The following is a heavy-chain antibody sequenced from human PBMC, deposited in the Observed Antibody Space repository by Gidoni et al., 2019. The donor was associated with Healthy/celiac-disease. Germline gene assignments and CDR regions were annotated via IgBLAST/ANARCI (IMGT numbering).Heavy chain of an antibody. D-gene: IGHD4-17*01. V-gene: IGHV3-48*03. CDR3: ARDPVDMTTVTTNAFDI. J-gene: IGHJ3*02. Sequence: EVQLVESGGGLVQLGGSLRLSCAASGFTFSSYEMHWVRQAPGKGLVWVSYISSSGSTIYYADSVKGRFTISRDNAKNSLYLQMNSLRAEVTAVYYCARDPVDMTTVTTNAFDIWGQGTMVTVSS. CDR1: GFTFSSYE. CDR2: ISSSGSTI.